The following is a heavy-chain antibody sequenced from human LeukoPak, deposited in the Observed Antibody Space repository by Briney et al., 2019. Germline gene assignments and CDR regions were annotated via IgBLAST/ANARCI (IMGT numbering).Heavy chain of an antibody. CDR3: ARGSRIDWLLALDY. J-gene: IGHJ4*02. D-gene: IGHD3-9*01. Sequence: SVKLSFKASGGTFSSYAISWVRQAPGQGLEWMGGIIPIFGTANYAQKFQGRVTITADESTSTAYMELSSLRCEDTAVYYCARGSRIDWLLALDYWGQGTLVTVSS. CDR1: GGTFSSYA. V-gene: IGHV1-69*13. CDR2: IIPIFGTA.